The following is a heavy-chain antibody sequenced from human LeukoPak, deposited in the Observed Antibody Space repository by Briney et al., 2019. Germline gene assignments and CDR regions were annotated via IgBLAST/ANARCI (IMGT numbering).Heavy chain of an antibody. CDR1: GGSFSGYY. V-gene: IGHV4-34*01. D-gene: IGHD2-15*01. Sequence: SETLSLTCALYGGSFSGYYWSWVREPPGKGLEWIGEINHSGSTNYNPSLKSRVTISVDTSKNQFSLKLSSVTAADTAVYYCARLLATRIDYWGQGTLVTVSS. J-gene: IGHJ4*02. CDR2: INHSGST. CDR3: ARLLATRIDY.